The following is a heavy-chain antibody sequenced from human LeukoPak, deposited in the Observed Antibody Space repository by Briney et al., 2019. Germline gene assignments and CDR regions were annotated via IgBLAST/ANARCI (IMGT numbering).Heavy chain of an antibody. CDR3: ARDHYGGNLGRAFDI. D-gene: IGHD4-23*01. V-gene: IGHV3-30-3*01. Sequence: GGSPRLSCAASGFTFSSDAMHWVRQAPGKGLEWVTIISFDGSNKYYADSVKGRFTISRDNSKNTLYLQMNSLRADDTAVYYCARDHYGGNLGRAFDIWGQGTMVTVSS. CDR2: ISFDGSNK. J-gene: IGHJ3*02. CDR1: GFTFSSDA.